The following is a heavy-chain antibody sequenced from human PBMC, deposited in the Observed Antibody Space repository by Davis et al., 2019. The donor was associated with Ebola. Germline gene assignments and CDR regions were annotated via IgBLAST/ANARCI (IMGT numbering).Heavy chain of an antibody. CDR3: ARVRWLQFFYFDY. D-gene: IGHD5-24*01. CDR2: INSDGSST. V-gene: IGHV3-74*01. CDR1: GFTFSSYW. Sequence: GESLKISCAASGFTFSSYWMHWVRQAPGKGLVWVSRINSDGSSTSYADSVKGRFTISRDNAKNTLYLQMNSLRAEDTAVYYCARVRWLQFFYFDYWGQGTLVTVSS. J-gene: IGHJ4*02.